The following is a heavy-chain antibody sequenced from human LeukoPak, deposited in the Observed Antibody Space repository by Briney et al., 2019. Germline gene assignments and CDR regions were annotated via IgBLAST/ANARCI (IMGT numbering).Heavy chain of an antibody. CDR1: GAPISNYY. J-gene: IGHJ4*02. CDR3: AGGSNYYFVY. CDR2: IYNNGGT. V-gene: IGHV4-59*08. Sequence: SETLSLTCTVSGAPISNYYWSWIRQPPGKGLEWIGFIYNNGGTTYNPSLMSRVTISVETSKNQLSLKLSFVTAADTAVYYCAGGSNYYFVYWGQGTLVTVSS. D-gene: IGHD2-15*01.